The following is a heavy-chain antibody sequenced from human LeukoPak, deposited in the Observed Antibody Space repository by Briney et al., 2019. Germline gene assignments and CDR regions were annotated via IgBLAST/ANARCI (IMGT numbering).Heavy chain of an antibody. CDR2: IYTSGST. CDR3: AIDQYYYDSSGSLFDY. D-gene: IGHD3-22*01. CDR1: GGSISSYY. J-gene: IGHJ4*02. V-gene: IGHV4-4*07. Sequence: SETLSLTCTVSGGSISSYYWSWIRQPAGKGLEWIGRIYTSGSTNYNPSLKSRVTMSVDTSKNQFSLKLSSVTAADTAVYYCAIDQYYYDSSGSLFDYWGQGTLVTVSS.